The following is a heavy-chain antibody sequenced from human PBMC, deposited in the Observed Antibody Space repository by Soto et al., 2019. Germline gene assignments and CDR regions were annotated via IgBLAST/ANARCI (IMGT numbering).Heavy chain of an antibody. D-gene: IGHD3-10*01. CDR3: ARASRYYGSGSYPYYYYGMDV. J-gene: IGHJ6*02. Sequence: GASVKVSCKASGGTFSSYAISWVRQAPGQGLEWMEGIIPIFGTANYAQKFQGRVTITADESTGTAYMELSSLRSEDTAVYYCARASRYYGSGSYPYYYYGMDVWGQGTTVTVSS. V-gene: IGHV1-69*13. CDR2: IIPIFGTA. CDR1: GGTFSSYA.